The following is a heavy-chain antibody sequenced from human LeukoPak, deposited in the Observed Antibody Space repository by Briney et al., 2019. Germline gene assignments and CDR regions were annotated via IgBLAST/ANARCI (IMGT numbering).Heavy chain of an antibody. CDR1: GFTFSSYG. CDR2: ISGSGGST. Sequence: GGSLRLSCAASGFTFSSYGMSWVRQAPGKGLEWVSAISGSGGSTYYADSVKGRFTISRDNSKNTLYLQMNSLRAEDTAVYYCARDRTMVRGVSRFDPWGQGTLVTVSS. CDR3: ARDRTMVRGVSRFDP. J-gene: IGHJ5*02. V-gene: IGHV3-23*01. D-gene: IGHD3-10*01.